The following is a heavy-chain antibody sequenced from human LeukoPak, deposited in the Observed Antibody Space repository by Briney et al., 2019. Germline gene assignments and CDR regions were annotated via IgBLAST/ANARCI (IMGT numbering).Heavy chain of an antibody. V-gene: IGHV4-4*07. Sequence: SETLSLTCTVSGGSISSYYWSWIRQPAGKGLEWIGRIYTSGSTNYNPSLKSRVTMSVDTSKNQFSLKLSSVTAADTAVYYCARDQKVGATPYSGMTSGAKGPRSPSP. J-gene: IGHJ6*02. D-gene: IGHD1-26*01. CDR3: ARDQKVGATPYSGMTS. CDR1: GGSISSYY. CDR2: IYTSGST.